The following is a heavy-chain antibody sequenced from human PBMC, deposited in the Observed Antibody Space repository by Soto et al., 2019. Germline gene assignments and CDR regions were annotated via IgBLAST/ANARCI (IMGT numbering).Heavy chain of an antibody. Sequence: SETLSLTCTISGCSISYYYWSWIPQPPGKGLEWIGYVYYSGNTNYNPSLESRVTISVDTSRNRFSLNLTSATAADTAVYYCARKGAAASYAHYYMDVWGRGTAVT. V-gene: IGHV4-59*01. D-gene: IGHD6-13*01. CDR1: GCSISYYY. CDR2: VYYSGNT. J-gene: IGHJ6*03. CDR3: ARKGAAASYAHYYMDV.